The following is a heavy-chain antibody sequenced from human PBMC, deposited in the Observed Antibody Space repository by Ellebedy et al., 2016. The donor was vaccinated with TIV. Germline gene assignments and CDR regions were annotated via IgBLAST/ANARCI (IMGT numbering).Heavy chain of an antibody. CDR2: IIPIFGTA. J-gene: IGHJ5*02. CDR1: AGTFSSYT. D-gene: IGHD4-11*01. CDR3: ASVKDYNISRGALNP. Sequence: SVKVSXXASAGTFSSYTITWVRQAPGQGLEWMGGIIPIFGTANYAQKFQGRVTSTADESTSTTYMELSSLRSEDTAIYYCASVKDYNISRGALNPWGQGTLVTVSS. V-gene: IGHV1-69*13.